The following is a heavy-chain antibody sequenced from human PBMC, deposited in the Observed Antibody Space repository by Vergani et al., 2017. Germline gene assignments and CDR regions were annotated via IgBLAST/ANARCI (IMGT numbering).Heavy chain of an antibody. CDR1: GGTFSSYA. J-gene: IGHJ6*02. CDR3: AGVXVITKGYYYYGMDV. CDR2: IIPIFGTA. D-gene: IGHD3-22*01. V-gene: IGHV1-69*13. Sequence: QVQLVQSGAEVKKPGSSVKVSCKASGGTFSSYAISWVRQAPGQGLEWMGRIIPIFGTANYAQKFQGRVTITADESTSTAYMELSSLRSEDTAVYYCAGVXVITKGYYYYGMDVWGQGTTVTVSS.